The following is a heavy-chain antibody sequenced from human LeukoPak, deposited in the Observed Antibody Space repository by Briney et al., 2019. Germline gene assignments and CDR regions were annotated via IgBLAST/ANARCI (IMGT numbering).Heavy chain of an antibody. V-gene: IGHV4-34*01. D-gene: IGHD6-13*01. CDR2: INHSGST. CDR1: GGSFSGYY. Sequence: LETLSLTCAVYGGSFSGYYWSWIRQPPGKGLEWIGEINHSGSTNYNPSLKSRVTISVDTSKNQFSLKLSSVTAADTAVYYCAGSLGFSAAPDYWGQGTLVTVSS. J-gene: IGHJ4*02. CDR3: AGSLGFSAAPDY.